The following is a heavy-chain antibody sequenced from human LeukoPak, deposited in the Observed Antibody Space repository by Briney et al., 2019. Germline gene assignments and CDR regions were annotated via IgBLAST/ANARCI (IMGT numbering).Heavy chain of an antibody. V-gene: IGHV4-59*01. CDR2: IYYSGST. J-gene: IGHJ4*02. D-gene: IGHD3-10*01. CDR1: GGSISSYY. CDR3: ARGDAFGEFDY. Sequence: KPSETLSLTCAVSGGSISSYYWSWIRQPPGKGLEWIGYIYYSGSTNYNPSLKSRVTISVDTSKNQFSLKLSSVTAADTAVYYCARGDAFGEFDYWGQGTLVTVSS.